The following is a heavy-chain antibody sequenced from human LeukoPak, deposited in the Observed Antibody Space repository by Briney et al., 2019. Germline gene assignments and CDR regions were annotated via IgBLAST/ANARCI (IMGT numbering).Heavy chain of an antibody. D-gene: IGHD1-26*01. J-gene: IGHJ5*02. CDR3: ARGRASGSYYFSSGVRPNWFDP. CDR1: GYTFTSYD. Sequence: ASVKVSCKASGYTFTSYDINWVRQATGQGLEWMGWMNPNSGNTGYAQKFQGRVTITRNTSISTAYMELSSLRPEDTAVYYCARGRASGSYYFSSGVRPNWFDPWGQGTLVTVSS. V-gene: IGHV1-8*03. CDR2: MNPNSGNT.